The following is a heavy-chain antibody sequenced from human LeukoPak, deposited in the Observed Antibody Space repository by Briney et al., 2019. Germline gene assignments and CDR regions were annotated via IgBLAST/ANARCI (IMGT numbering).Heavy chain of an antibody. CDR3: ARDNSVGDIAWWFDP. Sequence: ASVKVSCKASGGTFSSYAISWVRQAPGQGLEWMGGIIPMFGTTKYAQKFQGRVTIIADKSTSTAYMELSSLRSEDTAVYYCARDNSVGDIAWWFDPWGQGTLVTVSS. V-gene: IGHV1-69*06. CDR2: IIPMFGTT. CDR1: GGTFSSYA. J-gene: IGHJ5*02. D-gene: IGHD3-16*02.